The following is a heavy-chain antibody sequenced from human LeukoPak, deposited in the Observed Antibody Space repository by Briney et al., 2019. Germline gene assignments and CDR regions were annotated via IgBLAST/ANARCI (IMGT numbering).Heavy chain of an antibody. CDR2: IYGSGNT. V-gene: IGHV4-61*02. CDR1: GGSVSSGTYY. D-gene: IGHD2-2*01. CDR3: ARGVGSTSSNWFDP. Sequence: PSETLSLTRTVSGGSVSSGTYYWSWIRQPAGKGLEWIGRIYGSGNTNYNPSLKSRVTISVDTSRNQFSLKLSSVSTADTAVYYCARGVGSTSSNWFDPWGQGTLVTVSS. J-gene: IGHJ5*02.